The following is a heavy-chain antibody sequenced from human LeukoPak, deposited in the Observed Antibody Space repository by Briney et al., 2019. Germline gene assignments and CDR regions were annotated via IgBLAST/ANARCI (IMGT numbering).Heavy chain of an antibody. Sequence: ASVKVSCKVSGYMFTELPMHWVRQTPAIGLEWMGGFDPADGEPVYAKNFKDRLTMTEDTSTETAYMELRGLGSEDTAVYYCTAGPDCSSTSCLFEFWGQGTLVTVSS. J-gene: IGHJ4*02. CDR1: GYMFTELP. CDR2: FDPADGEP. CDR3: TAGPDCSSTSCLFEF. V-gene: IGHV1-24*01. D-gene: IGHD2-2*01.